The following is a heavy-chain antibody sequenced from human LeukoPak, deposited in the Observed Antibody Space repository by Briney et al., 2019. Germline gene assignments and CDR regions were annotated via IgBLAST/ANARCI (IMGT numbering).Heavy chain of an antibody. CDR3: ARVRHIVVVVAATPELRKDRWFDP. J-gene: IGHJ5*02. CDR1: GYTFTSYG. CDR2: ISAYNGNT. Sequence: ASVKVSCKASGYTFTSYGISWVRQAPGQGLEWMGWISAYNGNTNYAQKLQGRVTITTDTSTSTAYMDLRRLRSDDTAVYYCARVRHIVVVVAATPELRKDRWFDPWGQGTLVTVSS. D-gene: IGHD2-15*01. V-gene: IGHV1-18*01.